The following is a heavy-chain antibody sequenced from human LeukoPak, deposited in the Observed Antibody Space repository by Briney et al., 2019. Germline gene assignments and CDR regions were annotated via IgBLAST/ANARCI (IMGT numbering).Heavy chain of an antibody. Sequence: PGGSLRLSCAASGFTFSSYGMHWVRQAPGKGLEWVAFIRYDGSNRYYADSVKGRFTISRDNSKNTLYLQMNSLRAEDTAVYYCAKYEQWLAGGAFDIWGQGTMVTVSS. CDR2: IRYDGSNR. D-gene: IGHD6-19*01. J-gene: IGHJ3*02. V-gene: IGHV3-30*02. CDR3: AKYEQWLAGGAFDI. CDR1: GFTFSSYG.